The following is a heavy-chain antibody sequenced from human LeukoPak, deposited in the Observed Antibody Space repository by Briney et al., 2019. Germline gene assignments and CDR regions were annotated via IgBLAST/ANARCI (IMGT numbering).Heavy chain of an antibody. CDR3: AKKKRELRGFDY. Sequence: GGSLRLSRAASGFTFSDYGMSWVRQAPGKGLEWVSVIGGSGGSTYYADSVKGRFTISRDNSKNTLYLQMSSLRAEDTAVYYCAKKKRELRGFDYWGQGTLVTVSS. CDR2: IGGSGGST. CDR1: GFTFSDYG. D-gene: IGHD1-7*01. V-gene: IGHV3-23*01. J-gene: IGHJ4*02.